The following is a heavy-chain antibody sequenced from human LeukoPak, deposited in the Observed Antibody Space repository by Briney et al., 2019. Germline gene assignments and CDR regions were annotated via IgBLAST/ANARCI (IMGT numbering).Heavy chain of an antibody. CDR2: INTGGNDI. V-gene: IGHV3-74*03. Sequence: NPGGPLRLSCAASGFTFSAYWMHWVRQAPGKGLVWLSRINTGGNDITYADSVKGRFTISRDNAKNTLYLQMNSLTVEDTAVYFCTRSLVVGGTRPNDYWGQGTLVTVAS. CDR3: TRSLVVGGTRPNDY. J-gene: IGHJ4*02. D-gene: IGHD2-15*01. CDR1: GFTFSAYW.